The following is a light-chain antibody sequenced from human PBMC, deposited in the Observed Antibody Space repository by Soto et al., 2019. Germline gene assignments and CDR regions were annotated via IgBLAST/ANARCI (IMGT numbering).Light chain of an antibody. CDR1: SSDVGAYNY. Sequence: QSALTQPPSASGSPGQSVTISCTGTSSDVGAYNYVSWYQQHPGRAPKLVIYEVNKRPSGVPDRFSGSKSDNTASLTFSGLQDEDEADYYCSSYAGDNSHVFGTGTKVTVL. V-gene: IGLV2-8*01. CDR2: EVN. CDR3: SSYAGDNSHV. J-gene: IGLJ1*01.